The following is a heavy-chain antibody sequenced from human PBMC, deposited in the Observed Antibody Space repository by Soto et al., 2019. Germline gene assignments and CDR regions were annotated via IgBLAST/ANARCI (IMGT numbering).Heavy chain of an antibody. CDR2: VYYSGST. J-gene: IGHJ3*02. V-gene: IGHV4-31*11. Sequence: LSLTCAVSGGSISSGGYYWNWIRQHPGKGLEWIGYVYYSGSTYYNPSLKSRVIISVDTSKNQFSLKLNSVTAADTAAYYCARGMGTYAHDAFDIWGQGTMVTVSS. CDR1: GGSISSGGYY. D-gene: IGHD1-7*01. CDR3: ARGMGTYAHDAFDI.